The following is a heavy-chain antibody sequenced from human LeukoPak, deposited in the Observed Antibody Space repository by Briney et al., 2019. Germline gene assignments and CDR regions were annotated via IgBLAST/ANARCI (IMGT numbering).Heavy chain of an antibody. CDR2: ISAYNGNT. D-gene: IGHD3-10*01. J-gene: IGHJ4*02. V-gene: IGHV1-18*01. CDR3: ARTTMVRGVIGACVDY. CDR1: GYTFTSYG. Sequence: ASVKVSCKASGYTFTSYGISWVRQAPGQGLEWMGWISAYNGNTNYAQKLQGRGTMTTDTSTSTAYMELRSLRSDDTAVYYCARTTMVRGVIGACVDYWGQGTLVTVSS.